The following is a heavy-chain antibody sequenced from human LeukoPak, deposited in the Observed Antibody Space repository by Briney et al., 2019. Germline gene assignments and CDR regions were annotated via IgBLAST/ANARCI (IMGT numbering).Heavy chain of an antibody. D-gene: IGHD5-12*01. J-gene: IGHJ5*02. CDR3: AKGDIVATIPWFDP. Sequence: PGGSLRLSCAASGFTFSSYAMSWVRQAPGKGLEWVSAISGSGGSTYYADSVKGRFTISRDNSKNTLYLQMSSLRADDTAVYYCAKGDIVATIPWFDPWGQGTLVTVSS. V-gene: IGHV3-23*01. CDR1: GFTFSSYA. CDR2: ISGSGGST.